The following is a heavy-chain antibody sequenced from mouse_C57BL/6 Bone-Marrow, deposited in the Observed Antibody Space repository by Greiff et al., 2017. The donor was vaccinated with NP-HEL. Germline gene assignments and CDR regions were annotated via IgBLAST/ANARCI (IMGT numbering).Heavy chain of an antibody. V-gene: IGHV1-82*01. CDR2: IDPGDGDT. CDR3: ARKGY. J-gene: IGHJ2*01. CDR1: GYAFSSSW. Sequence: VKLQQSGPELVKPGASVKISCKASGYAFSSSWLNWVKQRPGKGLEGIGRIDPGDGDTNYNGKFKGKATLTADKSSSTAYMQLSSLTSEDSAVYFCARKGYWGQGTTLTVSS.